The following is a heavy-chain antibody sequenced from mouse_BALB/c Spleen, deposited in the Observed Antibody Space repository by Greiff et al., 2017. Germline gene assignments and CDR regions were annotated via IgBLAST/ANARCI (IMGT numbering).Heavy chain of an antibody. Sequence: DVKLQESGPGLVKPSQSLSLTCSVTGYSITSGYYWNWIRQFPGNKLEWMGYISYDGSNNYNPSLKNRISITRDTSKNQFFLKLNSVTTEDTATYDCARVRDDYDGFAYWGQGTLVTGSA. CDR1: GYSITSGYY. J-gene: IGHJ3*01. CDR2: ISYDGSN. D-gene: IGHD2-4*01. CDR3: ARVRDDYDGFAY. V-gene: IGHV3-6*02.